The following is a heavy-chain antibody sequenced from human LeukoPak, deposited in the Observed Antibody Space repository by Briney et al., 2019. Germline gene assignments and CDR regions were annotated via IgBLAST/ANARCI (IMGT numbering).Heavy chain of an antibody. V-gene: IGHV3-64D*06. J-gene: IGHJ4*02. CDR2: ISGDGTRT. CDR1: GFTFSSNA. D-gene: IGHD6-13*01. Sequence: GRSLRLSCAASGFTFSSNAMHWVRQTPEKGLEHVSAISGDGTRTYYADSVKGRFTISRDNSKDTLYLQMSSLRAEDTAVYYCVKDSSSWYYFDYWGQGTLVTVSS. CDR3: VKDSSSWYYFDY.